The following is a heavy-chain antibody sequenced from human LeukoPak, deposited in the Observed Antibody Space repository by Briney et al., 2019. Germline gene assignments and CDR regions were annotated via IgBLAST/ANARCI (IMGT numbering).Heavy chain of an antibody. CDR1: GGSISSSSYY. J-gene: IGHJ5*02. CDR2: IYTSGST. Sequence: PSETLSLTCTVSGGSISSSSYYWSWIRQPAGKGLEWIGRIYTSGSTNYNPSLKSRVTMSVDTSKNQFSLKLSSVTAADTAVYYCARDRGTFWSGEGWFDPWGQGTLVTVSS. CDR3: ARDRGTFWSGEGWFDP. V-gene: IGHV4-61*02. D-gene: IGHD3-3*01.